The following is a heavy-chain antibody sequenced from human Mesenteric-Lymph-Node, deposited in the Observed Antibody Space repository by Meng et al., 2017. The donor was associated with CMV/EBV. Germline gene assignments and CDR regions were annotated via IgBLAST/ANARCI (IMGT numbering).Heavy chain of an antibody. Sequence: ASVKVSCKASGYTFTGYYMHWVRQAPGQGLEWMGWINPNSGGTNYAQKFQGRVTMTRDTSISTAYMELSSLRSEDTAVYYCARVLRYYDFWSGYYNTYYYYGMDVWGQGTTVTVSS. CDR1: GYTFTGYY. D-gene: IGHD3-3*01. CDR2: INPNSGGT. V-gene: IGHV1-2*02. J-gene: IGHJ6*02. CDR3: ARVLRYYDFWSGYYNTYYYYGMDV.